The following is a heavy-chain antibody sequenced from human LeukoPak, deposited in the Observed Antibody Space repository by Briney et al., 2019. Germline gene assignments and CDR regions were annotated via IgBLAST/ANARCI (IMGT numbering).Heavy chain of an antibody. V-gene: IGHV4-59*01. CDR2: IYYSGST. CDR3: ARSPYGDYFGFTFDY. CDR1: DDSISNDY. J-gene: IGHJ4*02. Sequence: SETLSLTCTVSDDSISNDYWSWIRQPPGKGLEWIGYIYYSGSTNYNPSLKSRVTISVDTSKNQFSLKLSSVTAADTAVYYCARSPYGDYFGFTFDYWGQGTLVTVSS. D-gene: IGHD4-17*01.